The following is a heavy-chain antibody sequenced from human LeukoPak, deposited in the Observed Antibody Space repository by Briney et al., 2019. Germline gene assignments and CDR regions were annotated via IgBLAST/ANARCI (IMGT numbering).Heavy chain of an antibody. CDR3: TKDVQNDVGATDC. CDR2: IDRSGERT. V-gene: IGHV3-23*01. Sequence: GSLRLSCAASGFTFSIHAMTWVRQAPGKGLEWVSTIDRSGERTHYADSVKGRFTISRDNSRNTLYLQMNSLRAEDTAIYYCTKDVQNDVGATDCWGQGTRVTVSS. J-gene: IGHJ4*02. CDR1: GFTFSIHA. D-gene: IGHD1-26*01.